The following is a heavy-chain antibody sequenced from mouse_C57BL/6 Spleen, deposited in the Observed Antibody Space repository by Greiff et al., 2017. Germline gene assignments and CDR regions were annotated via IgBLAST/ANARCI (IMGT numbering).Heavy chain of an antibody. V-gene: IGHV1-26*01. J-gene: IGHJ2*01. Sequence: EVQLQQSGPELVKPGASVKISCKASGYTFTDYYMNWVKQSHGKSLEWIGDINPNNGGTSYNQKFKGKATLTVDKSSSTAYMELRSLTSEDSAVYYCARPDYYGSSLFDYWGQGTTLTVSS. CDR1: GYTFTDYY. D-gene: IGHD1-1*01. CDR2: INPNNGGT. CDR3: ARPDYYGSSLFDY.